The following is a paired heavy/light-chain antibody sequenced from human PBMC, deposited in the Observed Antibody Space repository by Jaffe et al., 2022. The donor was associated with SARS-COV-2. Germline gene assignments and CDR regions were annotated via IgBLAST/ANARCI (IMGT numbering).Light chain of an antibody. J-gene: IGKJ4*01. CDR2: AAS. CDR3: QQYHTYPFT. Sequence: DIQMTQSPSSLSASVGDRVTITCRASQGISNYLAWFQQKPGKAPKSLIYAASSLQSGVPSKFSGSGSGTDFTLTISSLQPEDFATYYCQQYHTYPFTFGGGTKVEI. V-gene: IGKV1-16*02. CDR1: QGISNY.
Heavy chain of an antibody. V-gene: IGHV1-46*04. D-gene: IGHD6-13*01. J-gene: IGHJ4*02. CDR1: GYTFSTYY. Sequence: QVQLVQSGAEVKKPGASVKVSCKASGYTFSTYYMHWVRQAPGPGLEWMGIINPSGGSTSYAQKLQGRVTMTRDTSTSTVYMELSSLRSEDTAVYYCARGGPISAAAGSPPWADWGQGTLVTVSS. CDR2: INPSGGST. CDR3: ARGGPISAAAGSPPWAD.